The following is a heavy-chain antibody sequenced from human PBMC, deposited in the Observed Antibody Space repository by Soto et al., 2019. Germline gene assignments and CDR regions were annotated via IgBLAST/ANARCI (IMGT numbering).Heavy chain of an antibody. J-gene: IGHJ3*02. D-gene: IGHD3-10*01. V-gene: IGHV3-21*01. CDR3: ARDYVTMVRGAAYKDAFDI. Sequence: GGSLRLSCAASGFTFSSYSMNWVRHAPGKGLEWVSSISSSSSYIYYADSVKGRFTISRDNAKNSLYLQMNSLRAEDTAVYYCARDYVTMVRGAAYKDAFDIWGQGTMVTVSS. CDR2: ISSSSSYI. CDR1: GFTFSSYS.